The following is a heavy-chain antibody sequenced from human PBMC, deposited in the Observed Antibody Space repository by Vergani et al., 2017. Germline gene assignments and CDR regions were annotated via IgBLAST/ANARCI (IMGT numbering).Heavy chain of an antibody. J-gene: IGHJ6*02. Sequence: EVQLVESGGGLVQPGGSLRLSCAASGFTFSSYWMHWVRQAPGKGLVWVSRINSDGSSTSYADSVKGLFTISRDNAKNTLYLKMNSLRAEDTAVYYCAREPIVLMVYAAYGMDVWGQGTTVTVSS. V-gene: IGHV3-74*01. CDR1: GFTFSSYW. CDR2: INSDGSST. CDR3: AREPIVLMVYAAYGMDV. D-gene: IGHD2-8*01.